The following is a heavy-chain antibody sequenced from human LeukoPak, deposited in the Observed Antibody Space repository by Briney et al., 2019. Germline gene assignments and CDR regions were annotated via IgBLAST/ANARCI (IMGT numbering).Heavy chain of an antibody. CDR3: ARERSMVRGVSWFDP. CDR2: ISHSGIT. CDR1: DGSISNYY. Sequence: SETLSLTCTVSDGSISNYYWSWIRQPPGKGLEWIGYISHSGITYYNPSFKSRVTVSVDTSKNQFSLRLNSVTAADTAVYYCARERSMVRGVSWFDPWGQGTLVTVSS. J-gene: IGHJ5*02. V-gene: IGHV4-59*01. D-gene: IGHD3-10*01.